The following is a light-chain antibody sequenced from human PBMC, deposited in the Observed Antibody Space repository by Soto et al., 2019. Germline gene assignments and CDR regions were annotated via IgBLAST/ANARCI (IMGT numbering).Light chain of an antibody. CDR1: SSDVGGYNY. J-gene: IGLJ2*01. V-gene: IGLV2-11*01. Sequence: QSALTQPRSVSGSPGQSVTISCTGASSDVGGYNYVSWYQQHPGKAPQLMIYDVSKRPSGVPDRFSGSKSGNTASLTISGLQAEEEADYYCCSYAGSYTLVFGGGTKLTVL. CDR2: DVS. CDR3: CSYAGSYTLV.